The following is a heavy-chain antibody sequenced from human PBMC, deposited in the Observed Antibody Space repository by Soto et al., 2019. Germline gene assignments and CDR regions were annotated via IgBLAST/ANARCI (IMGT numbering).Heavy chain of an antibody. CDR1: CGSFSGYY. V-gene: IGHV4-34*01. D-gene: IGHD3-9*01. CDR3: ARTYYDILTGYHSYYYGMDV. CDR2: INHSGST. Sequence: SETLSLTCAVYCGSFSGYYWSWIRQPPGKGLEWIGEINHSGSTNYNPSLKSRVTISVDTSKNQFSLKLSSVTAADTAVYYCARTYYDILTGYHSYYYGMDVWGQGTTVTVSS. J-gene: IGHJ6*02.